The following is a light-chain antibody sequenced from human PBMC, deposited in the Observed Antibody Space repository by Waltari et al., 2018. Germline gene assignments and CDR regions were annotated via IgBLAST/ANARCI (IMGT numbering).Light chain of an antibody. J-gene: IGLJ3*02. CDR2: STN. CDR1: NSNIGTNT. CDR3: AAWDDSLNGPV. Sequence: QSVLTQPPSASGTPGQRVSISCSGSNSNIGTNTVNWYQQLPGTAPKLLIYSTNNRTSGVPDRFSCSKSGTSASLAISGLQSEDEAEYYCAAWDDSLNGPVFGAGTKLTVL. V-gene: IGLV1-44*01.